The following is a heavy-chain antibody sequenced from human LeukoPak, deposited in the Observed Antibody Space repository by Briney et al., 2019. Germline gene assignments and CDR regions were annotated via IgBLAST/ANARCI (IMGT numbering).Heavy chain of an antibody. CDR2: IYTSGST. Sequence: SETLSLTCTVSGGSISSYYWSWIRQPAGKGLEWIGRIYTSGSTNYNPSLKSRVTMSVDTSKNQLSLKLSSVTAADTAVYYCARTTFGITIFGVAFDYWGQGTLVTVSS. CDR1: GGSISSYY. D-gene: IGHD3-3*01. CDR3: ARTTFGITIFGVAFDY. J-gene: IGHJ4*02. V-gene: IGHV4-4*07.